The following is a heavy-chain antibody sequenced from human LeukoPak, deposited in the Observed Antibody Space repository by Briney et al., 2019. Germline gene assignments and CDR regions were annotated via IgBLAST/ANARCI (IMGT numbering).Heavy chain of an antibody. D-gene: IGHD1-26*01. Sequence: GGSMRLSCAASGFTFTGYAMSWVRQAPGKGLEWVSAISGSGHSTDYADSVKGRFTISRDNSKNTLYLQMNSLRAEDTAVYYCAKDSKIVGPTFRSYHYMDVWGKGTTVTVSS. CDR1: GFTFTGYA. V-gene: IGHV3-23*01. CDR2: ISGSGHST. J-gene: IGHJ6*03. CDR3: AKDSKIVGPTFRSYHYMDV.